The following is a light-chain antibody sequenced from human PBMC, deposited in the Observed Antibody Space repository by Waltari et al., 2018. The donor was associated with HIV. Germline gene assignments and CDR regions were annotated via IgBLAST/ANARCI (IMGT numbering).Light chain of an antibody. J-gene: IGKJ3*01. Sequence: DIPLTQSPSTVSASVGDRITITWRASQTVYNWLAWYQQRPGKAPKLLIYKASTLESGVPPRFSGSGSGTEFTLTINGLQSDDFATYYCQQYYSYSTFGPGTKVDIK. V-gene: IGKV1-5*03. CDR3: QQYYSYST. CDR2: KAS. CDR1: QTVYNW.